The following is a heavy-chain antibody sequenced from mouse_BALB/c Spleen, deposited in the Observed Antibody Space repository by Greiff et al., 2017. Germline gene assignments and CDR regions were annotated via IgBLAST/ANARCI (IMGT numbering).Heavy chain of an antibody. Sequence: VHLVESGPGLVAPSQSLSITCTVSGFSLTSYGVHWVRQPPGKGLEWLGVIWAGGSTNYNSALMSRLSISKDNSKSQVFLKMNSLQTDDTAMYYCAREDYDYDGFAYWGQGTLVTVSA. CDR3: AREDYDYDGFAY. D-gene: IGHD2-4*01. CDR1: GFSLTSYG. J-gene: IGHJ3*01. CDR2: IWAGGST. V-gene: IGHV2-9*02.